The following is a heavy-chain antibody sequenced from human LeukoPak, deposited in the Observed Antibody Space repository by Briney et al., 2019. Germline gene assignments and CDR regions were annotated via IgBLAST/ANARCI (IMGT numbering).Heavy chain of an antibody. D-gene: IGHD3-3*01. CDR3: ASVSGSLAAVDYYYMDV. J-gene: IGHJ6*03. Sequence: SETLSLTCTVSGGSISSSSYYWGWIRQPPRKGLEWIGSIYYSGSTYYNPSLKSRVTISVDTSKNQFSLKLSSVTAADTAVYYCASVSGSLAAVDYYYMDVWGKGTTVTVSS. V-gene: IGHV4-39*01. CDR2: IYYSGST. CDR1: GGSISSSSYY.